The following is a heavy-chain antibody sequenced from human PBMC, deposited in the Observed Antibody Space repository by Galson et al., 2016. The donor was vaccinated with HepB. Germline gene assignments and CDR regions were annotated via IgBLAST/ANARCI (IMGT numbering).Heavy chain of an antibody. CDR3: ARDRGEYTSGYGVFGAFVI. V-gene: IGHV3-30*03. Sequence: SLRLSCAASGFTFSSYAMHWVRQAPGKGLEWVAVISFDGSRKHYADSVKGRFTISRDNSNSTLFLQMNSLRVEDTAIYYCARDRGEYTSGYGVFGAFVIWGQGTMVTVSS. D-gene: IGHD2/OR15-2a*01. CDR1: GFTFSSYA. J-gene: IGHJ3*02. CDR2: ISFDGSRK.